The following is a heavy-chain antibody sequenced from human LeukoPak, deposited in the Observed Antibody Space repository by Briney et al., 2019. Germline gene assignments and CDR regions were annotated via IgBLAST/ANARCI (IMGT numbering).Heavy chain of an antibody. CDR3: ARGLYSGYDYWRVQAFMDV. V-gene: IGHV4-34*01. Sequence: PSETLSLTCTVSGGSISGYYWSWIRQPPGKGLEWIGEINHSGSTNYNPSLKSRVTISVDTSKNQFSLKLSSVTAADTAVYYCARGLYSGYDYWRVQAFMDVWGKGTTVTVSS. CDR2: INHSGST. J-gene: IGHJ6*03. D-gene: IGHD5-12*01. CDR1: GGSISGYY.